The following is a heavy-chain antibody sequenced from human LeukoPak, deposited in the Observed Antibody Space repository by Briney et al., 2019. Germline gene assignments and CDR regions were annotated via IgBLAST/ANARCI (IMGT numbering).Heavy chain of an antibody. V-gene: IGHV4-34*01. CDR2: INHSGST. Sequence: SETLSLTCAVYGGSFSGYYWSWIRQPPGKGLKWIGEINHSGSTNYNPSLKSRVTISVDTSKNQFSLKLSSVTAADTAVYYCAREEMATIPYYFDYWGQGTLVTVSS. J-gene: IGHJ4*02. CDR1: GGSFSGYY. CDR3: AREEMATIPYYFDY. D-gene: IGHD5-24*01.